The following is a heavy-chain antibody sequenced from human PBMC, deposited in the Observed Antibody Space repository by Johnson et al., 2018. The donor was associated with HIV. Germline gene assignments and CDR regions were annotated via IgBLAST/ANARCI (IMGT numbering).Heavy chain of an antibody. CDR3: ATEPNAFDI. J-gene: IGHJ3*02. V-gene: IGHV3-74*01. CDR2: IIIDGSST. Sequence: VQLVESGGGLVQPGGSLIPSCAASGFTFSSYWTHWVRHAPGKGLVWVPRIIIDGSSTSYAVAVKGRFPISRDNANNTLYLQINSLKSEHTAVYYCATEPNAFDIWGQGTLVTVSS. CDR1: GFTFSSYW.